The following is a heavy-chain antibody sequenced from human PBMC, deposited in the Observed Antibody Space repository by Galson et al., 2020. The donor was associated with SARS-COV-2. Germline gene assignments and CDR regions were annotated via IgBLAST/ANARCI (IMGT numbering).Heavy chain of an antibody. CDR3: ARFGRAFVPPKPDS. D-gene: IGHD3-3*01. Sequence: PSETLSLTCSVSGASIRSTSYYWGWIRQPPGKALECIGSIYYSGSTYYNPSLRSRVSMSVDTSKNQISLKLTSVTAADRAIYYCARFGRAFVPPKPDSWVQVILVTLSS. CDR1: GASIRSTSYY. V-gene: IGHV4-39*01. CDR2: IYYSGST. J-gene: IGHJ4*02.